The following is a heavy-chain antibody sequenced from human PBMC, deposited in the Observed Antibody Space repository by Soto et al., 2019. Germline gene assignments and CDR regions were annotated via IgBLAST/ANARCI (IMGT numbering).Heavy chain of an antibody. Sequence: ASVKVSCKASGYTFTSYAMHWVRQAPGQRLEWMGWINAGNGNTKYSQKFQGRVTITRDTSASTAYMELSSPRSEDTAVYYCAREPSSPIYYYYGMDVWGQGTTVTVSS. V-gene: IGHV1-3*01. CDR3: AREPSSPIYYYYGMDV. CDR1: GYTFTSYA. J-gene: IGHJ6*02. CDR2: INAGNGNT. D-gene: IGHD6-13*01.